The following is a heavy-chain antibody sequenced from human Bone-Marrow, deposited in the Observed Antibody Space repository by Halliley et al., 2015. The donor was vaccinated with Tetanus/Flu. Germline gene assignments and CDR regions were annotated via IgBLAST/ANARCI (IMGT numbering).Heavy chain of an antibody. V-gene: IGHV4-59*01. CDR1: GVSITTYY. CDR3: ARLSGSYLAPAY. CDR2: VYSTGSP. Sequence: LRHSCSVSGVSITTYYWSWIRQPPGKGLEWIGYVYSTGSPNYSPSFKSRVTISLDTSKNQFSLKLSSVTAADTAVYYCARLSGSYLAPAYWGQGTLVTVSS. J-gene: IGHJ4*02. D-gene: IGHD1-26*01.